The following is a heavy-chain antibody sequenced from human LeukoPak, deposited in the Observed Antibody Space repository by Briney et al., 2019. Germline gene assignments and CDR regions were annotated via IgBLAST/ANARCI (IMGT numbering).Heavy chain of an antibody. CDR1: GYTFTGYY. D-gene: IGHD3-22*01. CDR2: MNPNSGNT. J-gene: IGHJ6*02. CDR3: ARGRRRASMIVVVITKDYYYGMDV. V-gene: IGHV1-8*02. Sequence: GASVKVSCKASGYTFTGYYMHWVRQATGQGLEWMGWMNPNSGNTGYAQKFQGRVTMTRNTSISTAYMELSSLRSEDTAVYYCARGRRRASMIVVVITKDYYYGMDVWGQGTTVTVSS.